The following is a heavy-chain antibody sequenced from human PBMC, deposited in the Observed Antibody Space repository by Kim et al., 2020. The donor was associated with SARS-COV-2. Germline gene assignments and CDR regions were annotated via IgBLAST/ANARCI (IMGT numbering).Heavy chain of an antibody. Sequence: ADSVNGRFTTSRDNSKNPLYLQRNSLRAEATAVYYCGRVDYRNYYYGMDVWGQGTPVTVSS. J-gene: IGHJ6*02. D-gene: IGHD4-4*01. V-gene: IGHV3-53*01. CDR3: GRVDYRNYYYGMDV.